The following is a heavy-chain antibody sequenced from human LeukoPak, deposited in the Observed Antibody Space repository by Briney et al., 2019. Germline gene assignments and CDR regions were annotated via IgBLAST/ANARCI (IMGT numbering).Heavy chain of an antibody. Sequence: SETLSLTCAVYGGSFSGYYWSWIRQPPGKGLEWIGEINHSGSTNYNPSLKSRVTISVDTSKNQFSLKLSSVTAADTAVYYCATGATPFNFDSWGQGTLVTASS. J-gene: IGHJ4*02. D-gene: IGHD1-26*01. CDR2: INHSGST. CDR3: ATGATPFNFDS. CDR1: GGSFSGYY. V-gene: IGHV4-34*01.